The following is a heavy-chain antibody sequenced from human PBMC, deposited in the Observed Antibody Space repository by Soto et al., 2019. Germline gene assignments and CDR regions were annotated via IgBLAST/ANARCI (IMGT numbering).Heavy chain of an antibody. D-gene: IGHD3-10*01. Sequence: QVQLVESGGGVVQPGRSLRLSCAASGFTFSSYGMHWVRQAPGKGLEWVAVISYAGSNKYYADSVKGRFTISRDNSKNTLYLQMNSLRSEVTAVYYCAKDQTVDGSGSYYDFDYWGQGTLVTVSS. J-gene: IGHJ4*02. CDR2: ISYAGSNK. CDR1: GFTFSSYG. V-gene: IGHV3-30*18. CDR3: AKDQTVDGSGSYYDFDY.